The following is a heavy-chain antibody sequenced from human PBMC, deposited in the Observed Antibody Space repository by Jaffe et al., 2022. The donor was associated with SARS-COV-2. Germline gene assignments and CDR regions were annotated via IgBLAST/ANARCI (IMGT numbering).Heavy chain of an antibody. J-gene: IGHJ6*02. CDR3: ARHLGGGYGRPMDV. Sequence: QLQLQESGPGLVKPSETLSLTCPVSGGSISSSGYYWGWIRQPPGKGLEWIGSISFSGYTYYNPSLKSRVTISLDTSKNQFSLKLTSVTAADTAVYYCARHLGGGYGRPMDVWGQGTTVTVSS. V-gene: IGHV4-39*01. CDR1: GGSISSSGYY. CDR2: ISFSGYT. D-gene: IGHD5-12*01.